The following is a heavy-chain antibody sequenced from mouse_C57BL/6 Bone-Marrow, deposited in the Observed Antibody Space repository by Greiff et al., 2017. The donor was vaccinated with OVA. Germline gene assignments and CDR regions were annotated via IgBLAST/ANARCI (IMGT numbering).Heavy chain of an antibody. V-gene: IGHV6-3*01. CDR2: IRLKSDNYAT. J-gene: IGHJ4*01. D-gene: IGHD2-3*01. Sequence: EVMLVESGGGLVQPGGSMKLSCVASGFTFSNYWMNWVRQSPEKGLEWVAQIRLKSDNYATHYAESVKGRFTISRDDSKSSVYLQMNNLRAEDTGIYYCTGPNDGYHPYYYAMDYWGQGTSVTVSS. CDR3: TGPNDGYHPYYYAMDY. CDR1: GFTFSNYW.